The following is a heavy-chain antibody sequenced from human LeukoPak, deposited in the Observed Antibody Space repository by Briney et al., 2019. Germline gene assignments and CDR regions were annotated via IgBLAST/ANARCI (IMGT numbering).Heavy chain of an antibody. V-gene: IGHV1-8*01. J-gene: IGHJ6*02. D-gene: IGHD6-19*01. CDR3: ARVVSGWSDYYYYGMDV. CDR1: GYTFTSHY. Sequence: GDSVKVSCKASGYTFTSHYMHWVRQATGQGLEWMGWMNPNSGNTGYAQKFQGRVTMTRNTSISTAYMELSSLRSEDTAVYYCARVVSGWSDYYYYGMDVWGQGTTVTVSS. CDR2: MNPNSGNT.